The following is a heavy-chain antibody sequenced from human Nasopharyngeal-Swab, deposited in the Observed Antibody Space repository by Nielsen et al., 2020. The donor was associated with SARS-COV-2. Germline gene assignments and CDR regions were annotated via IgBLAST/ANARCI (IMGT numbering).Heavy chain of an antibody. J-gene: IGHJ6*03. CDR1: GGSFSHYY. CDR2: IYYSGST. D-gene: IGHD5-12*01. CDR3: ARAQYSGYDYYYYMDV. Sequence: SETLSLTCTVSGGSFSHYYWSWIRQPPGKGLEWIGYIYYSGSTNYNPSLKSRVTISVDTSKNQFSLKLSSVTAADTAAYYCARAQYSGYDYYYYMDVWGKGTTVTVSS. V-gene: IGHV4-59*01.